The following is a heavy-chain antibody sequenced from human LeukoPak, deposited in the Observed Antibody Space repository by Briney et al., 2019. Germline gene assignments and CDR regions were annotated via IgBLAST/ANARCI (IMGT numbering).Heavy chain of an antibody. CDR3: ATDVTGAAPYDF. D-gene: IGHD2-21*02. J-gene: IGHJ4*02. V-gene: IGHV1-24*01. CDR1: GYTLTELS. Sequence: ASVKVSCKVSGYTLTELSMHWVRQAPGKGLEWMGGFDPEDDEPIYAQSLQGRVTMTEDTSTDTAYMELSGLTSDDAAVYYCATDVTGAAPYDFWGQGTLVTVS. CDR2: FDPEDDEP.